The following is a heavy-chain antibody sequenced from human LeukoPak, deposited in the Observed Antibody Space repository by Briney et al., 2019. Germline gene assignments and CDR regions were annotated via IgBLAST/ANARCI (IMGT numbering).Heavy chain of an antibody. J-gene: IGHJ4*02. CDR2: INHSGST. V-gene: IGHV4-34*01. CDR3: ARGAAVAGLFPFDY. D-gene: IGHD6-19*01. Sequence: SETPSLTCAVYGGSFSGYYWSWIRQPPGKGLEWIGEINHSGSTNYNPSLKSRVTISVDTSKNQFSLKLSSVTAADTAVYYCARGAAVAGLFPFDYWGQGTLVTVSS. CDR1: GGSFSGYY.